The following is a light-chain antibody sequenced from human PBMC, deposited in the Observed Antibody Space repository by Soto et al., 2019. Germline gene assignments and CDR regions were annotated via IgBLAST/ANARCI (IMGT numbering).Light chain of an antibody. CDR2: EGS. V-gene: IGLV2-23*01. CDR1: SNDVGFYNL. Sequence: QSALTQPASVSGSPGQSITISCSGTSNDVGFYNLVSWYQQYPDKVPKLMIFEGSKRPAGVSNRFSGSKSGNTASLTISRLQAEDEAEYYCFSYSTSGTYVFGTGTKVTVL. CDR3: FSYSTSGTYV. J-gene: IGLJ1*01.